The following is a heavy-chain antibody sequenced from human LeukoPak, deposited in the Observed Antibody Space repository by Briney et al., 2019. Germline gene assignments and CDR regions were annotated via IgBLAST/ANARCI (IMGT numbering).Heavy chain of an antibody. CDR1: GFTFSSYS. V-gene: IGHV3-21*01. Sequence: GGSLRLSCAASGFTFSSYSMSWVRQAPGKGLEWVSSISSSSSYIHYADSVKGRFTISRDNAKNSLYLQMNSLRAEDTAVYYCARGGAVGSGWYANYYFDYWGQGTLVTVSS. J-gene: IGHJ4*02. D-gene: IGHD6-19*01. CDR3: ARGGAVGSGWYANYYFDY. CDR2: ISSSSSYI.